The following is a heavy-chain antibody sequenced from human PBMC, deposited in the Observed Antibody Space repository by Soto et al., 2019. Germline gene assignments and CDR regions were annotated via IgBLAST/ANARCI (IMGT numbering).Heavy chain of an antibody. J-gene: IGHJ4*02. Sequence: QVQLVESGGGVVQPERSLRLSCAASGFTFSFYAMHWVRQAPGKGLEWVAVISYDGNNKYYADSVKGRFTISRDNSKNTLYLQMNSRRAEDTAVYYCARDLVGAVTGPYYFDYWGQGTLVTVSS. V-gene: IGHV3-30-3*01. D-gene: IGHD6-19*01. CDR1: GFTFSFYA. CDR2: ISYDGNNK. CDR3: ARDLVGAVTGPYYFDY.